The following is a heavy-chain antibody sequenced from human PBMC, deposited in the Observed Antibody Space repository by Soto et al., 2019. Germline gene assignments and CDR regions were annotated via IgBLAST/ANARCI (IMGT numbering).Heavy chain of an antibody. CDR2: VSPTGDTV. CDR1: GFRFEQYV. CDR3: LKDAPNGAIDD. V-gene: IGHV3-9*01. J-gene: IGHJ4*02. D-gene: IGHD2-8*01. Sequence: VQVVASGGGLVQPGRSLRLPCAVSGFRFEQYVMHWVRQAPGKGLECVSTVSPTGDTVAYADSVEGRFTVSRDNAKNTLYLQMNSLKGVDTAFYYCLKDAPNGAIDDWGQGTLVTVSS.